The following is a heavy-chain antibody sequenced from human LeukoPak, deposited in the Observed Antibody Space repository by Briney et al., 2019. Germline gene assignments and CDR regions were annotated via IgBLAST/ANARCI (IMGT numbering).Heavy chain of an antibody. CDR1: GFTFSSYW. Sequence: GGSLRLSCAASGFTFSSYWMSWVRQAPGKGLEWVANIKQDGSAKSYVDSVKGRFTISRDNAENSLSLQMNGLRAEDTAVYYCARGGFQRVAVANRHFDYWGQGTLVTVSS. J-gene: IGHJ4*02. D-gene: IGHD6-19*01. CDR2: IKQDGSAK. V-gene: IGHV3-7*05. CDR3: ARGGFQRVAVANRHFDY.